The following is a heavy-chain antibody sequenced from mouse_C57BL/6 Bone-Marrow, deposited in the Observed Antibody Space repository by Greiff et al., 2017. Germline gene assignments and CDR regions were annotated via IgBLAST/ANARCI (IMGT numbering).Heavy chain of an antibody. D-gene: IGHD1-1*01. Sequence: VQLQQPGAELVKPGASVKLSCKASGYTFTSYWMHWVKQRPGQGLEWIGMIHPNSGSTNYNEKFKSKATLTVDKSSSTAYMQLSSLTSGDSAVYYWAKNYGRSRDWYFDGWGTGTTVTVSS. CDR2: IHPNSGST. CDR3: AKNYGRSRDWYFDG. J-gene: IGHJ1*03. V-gene: IGHV1-64*01. CDR1: GYTFTSYW.